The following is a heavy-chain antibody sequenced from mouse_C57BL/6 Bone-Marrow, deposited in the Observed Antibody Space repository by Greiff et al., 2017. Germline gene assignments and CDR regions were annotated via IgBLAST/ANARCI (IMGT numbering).Heavy chain of an antibody. V-gene: IGHV3-3*01. J-gene: IGHJ1*03. D-gene: IGHD1-1*01. CDR1: GFSINSDCY. CDR3: ARAVYYYGHFDV. CDR2: TFYSGIT. Sequence: EVQLQQSGPSLVRPSQTLSLTCTVTGFSINSDCYWIWIRQFPGNKLEYIGYTFYSGITYYNPSLESRTYITRDTSKNQFSLNLSSVTTEDTATYYCARAVYYYGHFDVWGTGTTVTVSS.